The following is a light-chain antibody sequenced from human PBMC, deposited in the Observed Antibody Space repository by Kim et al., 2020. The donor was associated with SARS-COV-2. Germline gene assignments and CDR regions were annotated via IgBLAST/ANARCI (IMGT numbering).Light chain of an antibody. CDR3: QQSFSTPQT. J-gene: IGKJ1*01. CDR1: QTVDRH. CDR2: KTS. Sequence: DIQMIQSPSSLSASVGDRVTITCRASQTVDRHLSWYQQKPGKAPSLLLYKTSTLQNGDPSRFSGSGSGRDYILTIRDLQPDDFATYFCQQSFSTPQTFGQGTKVEI. V-gene: IGKV1-39*01.